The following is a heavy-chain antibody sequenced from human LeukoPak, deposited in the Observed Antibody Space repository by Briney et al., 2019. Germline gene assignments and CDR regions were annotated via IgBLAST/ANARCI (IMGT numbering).Heavy chain of an antibody. CDR2: IHHSGNT. J-gene: IGHJ3*02. D-gene: IGHD2-2*01. V-gene: IGHV4-38-2*02. CDR3: ARDAMSFSTHAFDI. CDR1: GYSISSGYF. Sequence: PSETLSLTCSVSGYSISSGYFWGWIRQPPGKGLEWVGSIHHSGNTYYNPSLKTRVTISVDTSNNQFSLKLTSVTAADTAVYYCARDAMSFSTHAFDIWGQGTMVTVSS.